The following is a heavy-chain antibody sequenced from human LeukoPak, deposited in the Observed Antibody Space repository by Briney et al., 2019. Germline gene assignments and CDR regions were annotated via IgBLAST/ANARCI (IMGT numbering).Heavy chain of an antibody. Sequence: GGSLRLSCAVSGFTFSSCSMNWVRQAPGKGLEWVSYITSGSDTRYYADSVKGRFTISRDKSKNTVYLQMNSLRAEDTALYYCARDLTRVAFGGVIVSYYYYGMDVWGQGTTVTVSS. CDR3: ARDLTRVAFGGVIVSYYYYGMDV. CDR2: ITSGSDTR. V-gene: IGHV3-48*01. CDR1: GFTFSSCS. D-gene: IGHD3-16*02. J-gene: IGHJ6*02.